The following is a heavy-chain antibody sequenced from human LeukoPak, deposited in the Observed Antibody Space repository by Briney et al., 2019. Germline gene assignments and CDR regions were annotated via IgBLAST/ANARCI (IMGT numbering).Heavy chain of an antibody. Sequence: GGSLRLSCAASGFTFSSYAMSWVRQAPGKGLEWVSAISGSGGSTYYADSVKGRFTISRDNSKNTLYLQMNSLRAEDTAVYYCAKDLSTPRRSGYYNHDAFDIWGQGTMVTVSS. J-gene: IGHJ3*02. D-gene: IGHD3-22*01. CDR3: AKDLSTPRRSGYYNHDAFDI. V-gene: IGHV3-23*01. CDR1: GFTFSSYA. CDR2: ISGSGGST.